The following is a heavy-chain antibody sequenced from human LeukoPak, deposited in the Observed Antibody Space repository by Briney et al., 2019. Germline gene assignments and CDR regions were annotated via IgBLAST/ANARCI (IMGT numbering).Heavy chain of an antibody. D-gene: IGHD6-13*01. Sequence: GGSLRLSCAASGFTFSSYAMSWVRQAPGKGLEWVSAISGSSGSTYYADSVKGRFTISRDNSKNTLYLQMNSLRAEDTAVYYCAKGGYSSSWDWRFDPWAREPWSPSPQ. CDR1: GFTFSSYA. J-gene: IGHJ5*02. CDR2: ISGSSGST. V-gene: IGHV3-23*01. CDR3: AKGGYSSSWDWRFDP.